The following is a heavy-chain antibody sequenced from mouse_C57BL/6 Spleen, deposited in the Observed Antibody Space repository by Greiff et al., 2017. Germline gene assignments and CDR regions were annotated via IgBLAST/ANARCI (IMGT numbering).Heavy chain of an antibody. D-gene: IGHD1-1*01. CDR2: IYPGSGST. CDR3: AREATVVAPYYFDY. V-gene: IGHV1-55*01. Sequence: VQLQQSGAELVKPGASVKMSCKASGYTFTSYWITWVKQRPGQGLEWIGDIYPGSGSTNYNEKFKSKATLTVDTSSSTAYMQLSSLTSEDSAVYYCAREATVVAPYYFDYWGQGTTLTVSS. CDR1: GYTFTSYW. J-gene: IGHJ2*01.